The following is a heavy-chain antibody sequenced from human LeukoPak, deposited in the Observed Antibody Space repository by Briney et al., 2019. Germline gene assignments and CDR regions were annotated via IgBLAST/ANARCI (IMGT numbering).Heavy chain of an antibody. CDR1: GGTFSSYT. Sequence: GASVKVSCKASGGTFSSYTISWVRQAPGQGLEWMGRIIPILGIANYAQKFQGRVTITADKSTSTAYMELSSLRSDDTAVYYCARAKHLWWNFDLWGRGTLVTVSS. V-gene: IGHV1-69*02. J-gene: IGHJ2*01. CDR3: ARAKHLWWNFDL. CDR2: IIPILGIA.